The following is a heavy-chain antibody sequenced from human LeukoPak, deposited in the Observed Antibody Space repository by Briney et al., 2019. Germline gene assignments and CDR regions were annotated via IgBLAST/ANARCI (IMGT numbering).Heavy chain of an antibody. Sequence: AASVKVSCKASGYTFTGYYIHWVRQAPGQGLEWMGWINPNRGGTNYAQKFQGRVTMTRDTSISTASMELSRLTSDDTAVYYCARDLGTMTINAFDIWGQGTMVTVSS. CDR3: ARDLGTMTINAFDI. D-gene: IGHD3-22*01. CDR1: GYTFTGYY. V-gene: IGHV1-2*02. J-gene: IGHJ3*02. CDR2: INPNRGGT.